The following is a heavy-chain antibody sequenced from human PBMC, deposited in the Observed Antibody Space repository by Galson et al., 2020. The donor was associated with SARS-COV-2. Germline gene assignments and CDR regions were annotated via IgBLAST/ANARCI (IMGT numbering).Heavy chain of an antibody. CDR3: AKVRSITIFGVVEGYYGMDV. J-gene: IGHJ6*04. V-gene: IGHV3-23*01. Sequence: TGGSLRLSCAPSGFTFSSYAMSWVRQAPGKGLEWVSAISGRGGNTYYADSVKGRFTISRDNSKNTPYLQMNSLRAEDTAVYYCAKVRSITIFGVVEGYYGMDVWGKGATVTVSS. D-gene: IGHD3-3*01. CDR1: GFTFSSYA. CDR2: ISGRGGNT.